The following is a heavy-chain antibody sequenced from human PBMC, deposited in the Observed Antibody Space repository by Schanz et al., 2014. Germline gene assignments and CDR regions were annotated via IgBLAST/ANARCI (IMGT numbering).Heavy chain of an antibody. CDR1: GGTFSSYA. Sequence: QVQLVQSGAEVKKPGSSVKVSCKASGGTFSSYAFSWVRQAPGQGLEWMGRIIPILGIATYAQKFQGRLTITADKSTSTAYMELSSLRSEDTAVYYCAGTYCSSTSCYTGYYYMDVWGKGTTVTVSS. J-gene: IGHJ6*03. CDR3: AGTYCSSTSCYTGYYYMDV. V-gene: IGHV1-69*04. CDR2: IIPILGIA. D-gene: IGHD2-2*02.